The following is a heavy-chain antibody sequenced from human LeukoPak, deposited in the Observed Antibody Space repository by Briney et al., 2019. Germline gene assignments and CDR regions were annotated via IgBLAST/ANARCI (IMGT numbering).Heavy chain of an antibody. CDR3: ARENSGYYRIYY. Sequence: SETLSLTCTVYGRSIRSDYWSSVRQPPGKGLEWIGYVFHSGSTNYNPSLKSRVTISVDTSKNQFSLKLTSVTAADAAVDYCARENSGYYRIYYWGWGTLVTVSS. V-gene: IGHV4-59*08. J-gene: IGHJ4*02. CDR1: GRSIRSDY. D-gene: IGHD3-22*01. CDR2: VFHSGST.